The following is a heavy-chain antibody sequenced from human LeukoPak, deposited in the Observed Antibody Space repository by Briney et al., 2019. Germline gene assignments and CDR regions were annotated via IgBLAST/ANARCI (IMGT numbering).Heavy chain of an antibody. V-gene: IGHV3-9*01. D-gene: IGHD6-13*01. CDR2: ISWNSGSI. Sequence: GGSLRLSCAASGFTFDDYAMHWVRQAPGKGLEWVSGISWNSGSIGYADSVKGRFTIPRDNAKNSLYLQMNSLRAEDTALYYCAKDSSSWYNWFDPWGQGTLVTVSS. J-gene: IGHJ5*02. CDR1: GFTFDDYA. CDR3: AKDSSSWYNWFDP.